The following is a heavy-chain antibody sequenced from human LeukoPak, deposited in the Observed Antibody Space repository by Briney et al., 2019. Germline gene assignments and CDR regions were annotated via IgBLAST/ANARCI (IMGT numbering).Heavy chain of an antibody. CDR1: GFSFSSYA. V-gene: IGHV3-30*04. J-gene: IGHJ4*02. CDR3: AREKIVVVPAAYFDY. Sequence: PGGSLRLYCAASGFSFSSYAMHWVRQAPGKGLEWVAVISYDGSNKYYADSVKGRFTISRDNSKNTLYLQMNGLRAEDTAVYYCAREKIVVVPAAYFDYWGQGTLVTVSS. CDR2: ISYDGSNK. D-gene: IGHD2-2*01.